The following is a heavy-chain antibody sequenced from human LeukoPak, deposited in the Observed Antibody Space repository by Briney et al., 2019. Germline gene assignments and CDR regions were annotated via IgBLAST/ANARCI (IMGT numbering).Heavy chain of an antibody. J-gene: IGHJ4*02. CDR3: AREDRPRGYSYGFDY. Sequence: GGSLRLSCAASGFTVSSFYMNWVRQAPGKGLEWVSVIYTGGSIYYANSVKGRFTISRDKSKNSLYLQMNSLRAEDTAVYYCAREDRPRGYSYGFDYWGQGTLVSVSS. V-gene: IGHV3-66*01. D-gene: IGHD5-18*01. CDR2: IYTGGSI. CDR1: GFTVSSFY.